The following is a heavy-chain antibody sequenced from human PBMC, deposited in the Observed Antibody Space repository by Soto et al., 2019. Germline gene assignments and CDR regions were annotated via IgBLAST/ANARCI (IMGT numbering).Heavy chain of an antibody. CDR1: GFTFNYYW. D-gene: IGHD4-17*01. CDR2: IHSDGSST. CDR3: TSGDKGGFDL. Sequence: EVQLVESEGGLVQRGGSLRLSCAASGFTFNYYWMHWVRQAPGQGLVWVSHIHSDGSSTTYADSVKGRFTISRDNAKNTQYLQMNSLRAEDTGVYYCTSGDKGGFDLWGQGTTVTVSS. J-gene: IGHJ3*01. V-gene: IGHV3-74*01.